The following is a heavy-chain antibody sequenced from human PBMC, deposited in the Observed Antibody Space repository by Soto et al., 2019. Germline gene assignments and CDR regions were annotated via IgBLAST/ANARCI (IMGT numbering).Heavy chain of an antibody. Sequence: QVQLVQSGAEVKKPGSSVKVSCKASGGTFSSYTISWVRQAPGQGLEWMGRIIPILGIANYAQKFQGRVTITANKSPSTAYMELSSLRSEDTAVYYCARAHYGDYAYWGQGTLVTVSS. CDR3: ARAHYGDYAY. D-gene: IGHD4-17*01. V-gene: IGHV1-69*02. CDR1: GGTFSSYT. CDR2: IIPILGIA. J-gene: IGHJ4*02.